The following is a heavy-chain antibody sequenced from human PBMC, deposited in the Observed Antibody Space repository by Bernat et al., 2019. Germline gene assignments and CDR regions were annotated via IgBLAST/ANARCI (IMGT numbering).Heavy chain of an antibody. Sequence: QVQLVESGGGVVQPGRSLRLSCAASGFTFSSYGMHWVRQAPGKGLEWVAVISYDGSNKYYADSVKGRFTISRDNSKNTLYLQMNSLRAEDTAVYYCAKDYYGSRSYLLDYWGQGTLVTVSS. CDR1: GFTFSSYG. V-gene: IGHV3-30*18. D-gene: IGHD3-10*01. J-gene: IGHJ4*02. CDR2: ISYDGSNK. CDR3: AKDYYGSRSYLLDY.